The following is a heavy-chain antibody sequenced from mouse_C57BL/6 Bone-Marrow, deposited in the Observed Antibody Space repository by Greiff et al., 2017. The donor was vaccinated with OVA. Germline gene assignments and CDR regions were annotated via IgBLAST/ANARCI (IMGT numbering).Heavy chain of an antibody. CDR2: IDPSDSYT. J-gene: IGHJ2*01. V-gene: IGHV1-59*01. Sequence: VQLQQPGAELVRPGTSVKLSCKASGYTFTSYWMHWVKQKPGQGLEWIGVIDPSDSYTNYNQKFKGKATLTVDTSSSTAYMQLSSLTSEDSAVYYCATVLWLRRGFDYWGQGTTLTVSS. D-gene: IGHD2-2*01. CDR1: GYTFTSYW. CDR3: ATVLWLRRGFDY.